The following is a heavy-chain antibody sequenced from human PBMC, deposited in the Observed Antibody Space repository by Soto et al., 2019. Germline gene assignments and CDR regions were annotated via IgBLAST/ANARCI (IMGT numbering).Heavy chain of an antibody. V-gene: IGHV3-30*18. D-gene: IGHD3-10*01. CDR1: GFTFSSYA. Sequence: QVQLVESGGGVVQPGRSLRLSCAASGFTFSSYAMHWVRQAPGNGLEWVAVIWYDGSNKNYADSVKGRFTISRDNSKNTLYLQMNSLRTEDTAVYYCAKARQGSGTDSYFDYWGQGILVTVSS. CDR2: IWYDGSNK. CDR3: AKARQGSGTDSYFDY. J-gene: IGHJ4*02.